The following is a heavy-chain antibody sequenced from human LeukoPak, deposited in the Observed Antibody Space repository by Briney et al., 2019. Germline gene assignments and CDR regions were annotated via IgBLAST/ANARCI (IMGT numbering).Heavy chain of an antibody. CDR1: GVTFSDYY. CDR2: ISSSSTI. J-gene: IGHJ4*02. D-gene: IGHD3-22*01. CDR3: ARDPHITMIVVVIPDY. Sequence: GGSLRLSCAASGVTFSDYYMNWVRQAPGKGLEWVSSISSSSTIYYADSVKGRFTISRDNAKNSLYLQMNSLRAEDTAVYYCARDPHITMIVVVIPDYWGQGTLVTVSS. V-gene: IGHV3-69-1*02.